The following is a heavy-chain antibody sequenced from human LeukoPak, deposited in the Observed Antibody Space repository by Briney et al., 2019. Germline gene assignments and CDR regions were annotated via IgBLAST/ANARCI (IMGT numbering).Heavy chain of an antibody. J-gene: IGHJ5*02. CDR3: ARAWLGLTGDGYTADNWFDP. V-gene: IGHV1-18*01. CDR1: GYTFTSYG. CDR2: ISAYNGNT. Sequence: ASGKVCCKASGYTFTSYGISWVRLAPGQGLEWVGWISAYNGNTNYAQKLQGRVTMTTDTSTSTAYMELRSLRSDDTAVHYCARAWLGLTGDGYTADNWFDPWGQGTLVTVSS. D-gene: IGHD5-24*01.